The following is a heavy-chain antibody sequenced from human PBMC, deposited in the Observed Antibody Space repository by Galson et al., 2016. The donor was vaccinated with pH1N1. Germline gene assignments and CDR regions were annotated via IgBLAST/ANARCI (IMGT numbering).Heavy chain of an antibody. V-gene: IGHV3-23*01. Sequence: SLRLSCAASGFTFSSYWMHWVRQAPGKGLEWVSSISGRGDTTHYTDSVKGRFTISRDNSKSTLYLQMNSLRAEDTAVYYCAKQGLVPGDFDHRGQGTLVTVSS. D-gene: IGHD1-26*01. CDR1: GFTFSSYW. J-gene: IGHJ4*02. CDR2: ISGRGDTT. CDR3: AKQGLVPGDFDH.